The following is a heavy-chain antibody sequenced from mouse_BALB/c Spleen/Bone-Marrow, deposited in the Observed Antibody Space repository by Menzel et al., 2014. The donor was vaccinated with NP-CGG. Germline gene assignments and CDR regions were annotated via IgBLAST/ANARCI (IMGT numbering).Heavy chain of an antibody. V-gene: IGHV1-14*01. J-gene: IGHJ2*01. CDR1: GYTFSSYV. CDR2: INPYNDGT. D-gene: IGHD1-1*01. Sequence: VELRRVCHEPVKPGAFGQMFCNDSGYTFSSYVMHWVKQKPGQGLGWIGYINPYNDGTKYNEKFKGKATLTSDKSSSTAYMERSSLTSEDSAVYYCARSYGGGHYWGQGTLLTVSA. CDR3: ARSYGGGHY.